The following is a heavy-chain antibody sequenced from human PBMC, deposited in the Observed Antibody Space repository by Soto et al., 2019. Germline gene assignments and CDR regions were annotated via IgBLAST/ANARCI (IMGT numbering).Heavy chain of an antibody. CDR2: ISGSGGTT. CDR3: EKFFVATWGSSGCPWSFHY. J-gene: IGHJ4*02. CDR1: GFTFSSYA. D-gene: IGHD6-25*01. Sequence: EVQLLESGGGLVQPGGSLRLSCAASGFTFSSYAMSWVRQAPGKGLEWVSAISGSGGTTYYADSVKGRFTISRDSSKNTMYLQMYALRAENTAVYYCEKFFVATWGSSGCPWSFHYWGQGTLVTVSS. V-gene: IGHV3-23*01.